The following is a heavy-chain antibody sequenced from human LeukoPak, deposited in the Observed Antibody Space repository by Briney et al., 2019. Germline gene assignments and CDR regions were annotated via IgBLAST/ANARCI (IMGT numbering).Heavy chain of an antibody. CDR1: GFTVSSNY. CDR3: AELGITMIGGV. J-gene: IGHJ6*04. Sequence: GGSLRLSCAASGFTVSSNYMSWSGQAPGKGWEWVANIKQDGSEKYYVDSVKGRFTISRDNAKNSLYLQMNSLRAEDTAVYYCAELGITMIGGVWGKGTTVTISS. V-gene: IGHV3-7*01. CDR2: IKQDGSEK. D-gene: IGHD3-10*02.